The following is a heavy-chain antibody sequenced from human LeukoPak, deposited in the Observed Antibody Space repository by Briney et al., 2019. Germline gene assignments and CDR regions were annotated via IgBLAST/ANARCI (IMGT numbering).Heavy chain of an antibody. CDR1: GFSFSIYA. CDR2: ISSNGGST. Sequence: GGCLRLSRSASGFSFSIYAIRWVRHAPGGGLEYVSAISSNGGSTYYADSVKGRFTISRDNSKNTLYLQMSRLRAEDTAVYYCVKDGPRDIVVVPAGAPDGYWGQGTLVTVSS. V-gene: IGHV3-64D*06. D-gene: IGHD2-2*01. J-gene: IGHJ4*02. CDR3: VKDGPRDIVVVPAGAPDGY.